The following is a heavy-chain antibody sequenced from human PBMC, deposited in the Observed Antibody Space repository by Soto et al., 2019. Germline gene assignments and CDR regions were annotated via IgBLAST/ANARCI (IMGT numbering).Heavy chain of an antibody. CDR3: ARGSTMVRGVPYYYYGMDV. Sequence: SETLSLTCAVYGGSFSGYYWSWIRQPPGKGLEWIGEINHSGSTNYNPSLKSRVTISVDTSKNQFSLKLSSVTAADTAVYYCARGSTMVRGVPYYYYGMDVWGQGTTVTVSS. D-gene: IGHD3-10*01. CDR1: GGSFSGYY. J-gene: IGHJ6*02. CDR2: INHSGST. V-gene: IGHV4-34*01.